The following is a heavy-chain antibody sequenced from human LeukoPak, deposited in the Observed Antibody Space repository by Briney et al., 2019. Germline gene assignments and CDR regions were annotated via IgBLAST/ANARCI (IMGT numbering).Heavy chain of an antibody. Sequence: GSLRLSCAASGFPFSISAMNWVRRQAPGKGLDWVSSITANGGRTYYADSVKGRFTISRDNSKNTLYLQMSSLRGEDTAVYYCAKEGNYGDLDYWGQGTLVTVSS. J-gene: IGHJ4*02. CDR1: GFPFSISA. D-gene: IGHD4-17*01. V-gene: IGHV3-23*01. CDR3: AKEGNYGDLDY. CDR2: ITANGGRT.